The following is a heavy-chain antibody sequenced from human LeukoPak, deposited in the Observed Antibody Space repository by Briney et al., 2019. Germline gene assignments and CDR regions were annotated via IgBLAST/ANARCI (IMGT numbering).Heavy chain of an antibody. CDR2: IYHSGST. CDR1: GYSISSGYY. Sequence: SETLSLTCTVSGYSISSGYYWGWIRQPPGKGLEWIGSIYHSGSTYYNPSLKSRVTISVDTSKNQFSLKLSSVTAADTAVYYCARRVGYYYDSSGFSFADAFDIWGQGTMVTVSS. CDR3: ARRVGYYYDSSGFSFADAFDI. V-gene: IGHV4-38-2*02. D-gene: IGHD3-22*01. J-gene: IGHJ3*02.